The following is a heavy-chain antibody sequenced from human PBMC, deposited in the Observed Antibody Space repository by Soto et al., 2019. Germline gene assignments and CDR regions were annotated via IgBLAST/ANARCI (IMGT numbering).Heavy chain of an antibody. CDR2: INAGNGNT. CDR1: GYTFTSYA. Sequence: ASVKVSCKASGYTFTSYAMHWVRQAPGQRLEWMGWINAGNGNTKYSQKFQGRATITRDTSASTAYMELSSLRSEDTAVYYCARRHDILTGYTKYYYYGMDVWGQGTTVTVSS. V-gene: IGHV1-3*01. J-gene: IGHJ6*02. CDR3: ARRHDILTGYTKYYYYGMDV. D-gene: IGHD3-9*01.